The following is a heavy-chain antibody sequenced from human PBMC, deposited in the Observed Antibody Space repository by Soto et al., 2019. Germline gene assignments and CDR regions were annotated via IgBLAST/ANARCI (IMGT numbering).Heavy chain of an antibody. Sequence: QVQLVQSGAEVKKPGASVKVSCKASGYTFTSYDINWVRQATGQGLEWMGWMNPNSGNTGYAQKFQGRVTMTRNTSISTAYMELSSLRSEDTAVYYCAGTGPWGYYDFWSDFDYWGQGTLVTVSS. CDR2: MNPNSGNT. CDR1: GYTFTSYD. V-gene: IGHV1-8*01. CDR3: AGTGPWGYYDFWSDFDY. D-gene: IGHD3-3*01. J-gene: IGHJ4*02.